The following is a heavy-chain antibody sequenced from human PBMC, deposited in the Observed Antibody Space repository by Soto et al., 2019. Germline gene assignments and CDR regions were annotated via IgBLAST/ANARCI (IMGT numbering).Heavy chain of an antibody. CDR3: ARTRAARFDY. CDR2: ITNSGSTK. J-gene: IGHJ4*02. V-gene: IGHV3-11*01. Sequence: GGSLRLSCAASGFPFSDYYMSWIRQAPGKGLEWVSHITNSGSTKYYADSVKGRFTISRDNAKNSLFLQMNSLRAEDTAVYYCARTRAARFDYWGQGTPVTVSS. CDR1: GFPFSDYY. D-gene: IGHD6-6*01.